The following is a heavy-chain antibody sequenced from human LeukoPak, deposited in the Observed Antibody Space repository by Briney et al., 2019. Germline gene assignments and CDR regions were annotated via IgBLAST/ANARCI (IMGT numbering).Heavy chain of an antibody. CDR2: ISSSSSTI. D-gene: IGHD3-10*01. V-gene: IGHV3-48*01. CDR3: ARDMVRGVLPYYYYYGMDV. J-gene: IGHJ6*02. Sequence: GGSLRLSCAASGFTFRSYSMNWVRQAPGKGLEWVSYISSSSSTIYYADSVKGRFTISRDNAKNSLYLQMNSLRAEDTAVYYCARDMVRGVLPYYYYYGMDVWGQGTTVTVSS. CDR1: GFTFRSYS.